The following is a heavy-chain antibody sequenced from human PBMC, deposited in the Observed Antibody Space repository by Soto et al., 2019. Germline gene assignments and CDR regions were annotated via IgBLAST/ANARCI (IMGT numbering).Heavy chain of an antibody. CDR1: GGSISSYY. V-gene: IGHV4-59*08. Sequence: ASETLSLTCTVSGGSISSYYWSWIRQPPGKGLEWIGYIYYSGSTNYNPSLKSRVTISVDTSKNQFSLKLSSVTAADTAVYYCVRLLDDCDIWTGYVSFFDYWGPGTLVTVSS. CDR3: VRLLDDCDIWTGYVSFFDY. D-gene: IGHD3-9*01. J-gene: IGHJ4*02. CDR2: IYYSGST.